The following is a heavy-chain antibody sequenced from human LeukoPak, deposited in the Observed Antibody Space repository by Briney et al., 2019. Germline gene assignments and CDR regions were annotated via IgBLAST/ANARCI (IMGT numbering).Heavy chain of an antibody. CDR1: GFTFSSYW. CDR2: ISSSSGTI. D-gene: IGHD3-3*01. CDR3: ARDSAHYDFWSGYPEGYFGY. J-gene: IGHJ4*02. Sequence: GGSLRLSCAASGFTFSSYWMSWVRQAPGKGLEWVSYISSSSGTIYYADSVKGRFTISRDNAKNSLYLQMNSLRAEDTAVYYCARDSAHYDFWSGYPEGYFGYWGQGTLVTVSS. V-gene: IGHV3-48*01.